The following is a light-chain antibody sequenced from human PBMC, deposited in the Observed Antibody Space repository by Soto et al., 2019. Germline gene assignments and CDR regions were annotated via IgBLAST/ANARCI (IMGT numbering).Light chain of an antibody. CDR3: QQYVTSPRT. CDR1: QRVSPN. CDR2: DAS. V-gene: IGKV3D-15*02. Sequence: EILMNQSPATLSVSPGERATLSCRASQRVSPNVAWYQQRPGQAPRLLIYDASNRATGIPARFSGSGSGTDFTLTISRLEPEDFAVYYCQQYVTSPRTFGQGTKVDIK. J-gene: IGKJ1*01.